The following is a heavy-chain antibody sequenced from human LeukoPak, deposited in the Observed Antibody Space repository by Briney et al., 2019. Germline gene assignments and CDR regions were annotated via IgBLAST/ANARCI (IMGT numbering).Heavy chain of an antibody. Sequence: ASVKVSCTASGYTFTSYGISWVRQAPGRGLEWMGWISAYNGNTNYAQKLQGRVTMTTDTSTSTAYMELRSLRSDDTAVYYCARDHALYYYGSGSYYDYYYMDVWGKGTTVTVSS. CDR2: ISAYNGNT. V-gene: IGHV1-18*01. CDR1: GYTFTSYG. J-gene: IGHJ6*03. CDR3: ARDHALYYYGSGSYYDYYYMDV. D-gene: IGHD3-10*01.